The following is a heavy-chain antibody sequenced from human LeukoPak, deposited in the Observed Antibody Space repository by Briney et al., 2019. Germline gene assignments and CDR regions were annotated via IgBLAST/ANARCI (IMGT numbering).Heavy chain of an antibody. J-gene: IGHJ5*02. CDR3: ARSKGDQWLVEEAWFDP. CDR2: INPHSGVT. V-gene: IGHV1-2*02. CDR1: GYTFTGYY. Sequence: ASVKVSCKASGYTFTGYYILWVRQAPGQGLECVGWINPHSGVTTYAQNFQGRVTMTRDASISTAYLELIGLKSDDTAVYYCARSKGDQWLVEEAWFDPWGQGTLVTVSS. D-gene: IGHD6-19*01.